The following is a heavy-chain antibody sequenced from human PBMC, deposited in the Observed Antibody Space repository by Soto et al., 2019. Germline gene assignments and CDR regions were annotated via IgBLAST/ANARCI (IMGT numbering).Heavy chain of an antibody. J-gene: IGHJ6*02. CDR2: ISYDGHNK. Sequence: PQSLSCGASEGKCIDYGVHWVRKDPGKGLEWVAVISYDGHNKDYADSVKGRFTISRDNSKNTLYLQMNSLRADDTAVYYCARDSSTSYSGMDVWGQGTSVTVSS. D-gene: IGHD6-13*01. V-gene: IGHV3-30-3*01. CDR1: EGKCIDYG. CDR3: ARDSSTSYSGMDV.